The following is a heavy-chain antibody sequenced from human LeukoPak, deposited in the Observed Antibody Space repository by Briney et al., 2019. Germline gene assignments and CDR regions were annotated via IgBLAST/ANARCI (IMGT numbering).Heavy chain of an antibody. CDR2: IYTSGST. V-gene: IGHV4-4*07. J-gene: IGHJ3*02. CDR3: ARYSVVVVAATIAHTDAFDI. Sequence: PSETLSLTCTVSGGSISRYYWIWLRQPAGKGLEGIGRIYTSGSTNYNPSLKGRVPMSVDTSKSQYSLKLSSVTAADTAVYYCARYSVVVVAATIAHTDAFDIWGQGTMVTVSS. D-gene: IGHD2-15*01. CDR1: GGSISRYY.